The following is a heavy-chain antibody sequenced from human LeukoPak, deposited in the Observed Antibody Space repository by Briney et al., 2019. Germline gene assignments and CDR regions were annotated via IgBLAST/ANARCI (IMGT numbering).Heavy chain of an antibody. CDR3: ARGLYSYGQYYFDY. V-gene: IGHV1-2*02. CDR1: GYTFTGYY. D-gene: IGHD5-18*01. Sequence: GASVKVSCKASGYTFTGYYMHWVRQAPGQGLEWMGWINPNSGGTNYAQKFQGRVTVTRDTSISTAYMELSRLRSDDTAVYYCARGLYSYGQYYFDYWGQGTLVTVSS. J-gene: IGHJ4*02. CDR2: INPNSGGT.